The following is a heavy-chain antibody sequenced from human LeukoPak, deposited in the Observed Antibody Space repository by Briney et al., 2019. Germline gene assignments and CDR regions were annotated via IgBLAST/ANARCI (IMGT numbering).Heavy chain of an antibody. CDR3: ARDRGYCSSTSCYEGGFWFDP. V-gene: IGHV1-2*02. CDR1: GYTFTGYY. CDR2: INPNSGGT. Sequence: ASVKVSCKASGYTFTGYYMHWVRQAPGRGLEWMGWINPNSGGTNYAQKFQGRVTMTRDTSISTAYMELSRLRSDDTAVYYCARDRGYCSSTSCYEGGFWFDPWGQGTLVTVSS. D-gene: IGHD2-2*01. J-gene: IGHJ5*02.